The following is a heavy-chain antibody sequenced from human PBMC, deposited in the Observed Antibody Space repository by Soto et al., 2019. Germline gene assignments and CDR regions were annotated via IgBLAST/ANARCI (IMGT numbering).Heavy chain of an antibody. CDR1: GFTFSSYG. CDR3: ARTTVTALGGFDY. J-gene: IGHJ4*02. D-gene: IGHD4-4*01. Sequence: QVQLVESGGGVVQPGRSLRLSCAASGFTFSSYGMHWVRQAPGKGLEWVAVISYDGSEKYSADSVKGRFTISRDNSKNTLFLQMNSLRAEDTAVYYCARTTVTALGGFDYWGQGTLVTVSS. V-gene: IGHV3-30*03. CDR2: ISYDGSEK.